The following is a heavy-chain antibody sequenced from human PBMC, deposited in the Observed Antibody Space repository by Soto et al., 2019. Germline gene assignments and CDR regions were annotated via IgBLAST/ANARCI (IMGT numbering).Heavy chain of an antibody. D-gene: IGHD2-21*02. CDR3: ARAGLAYCGGDCYSWFDP. V-gene: IGHV1-69*02. Sequence: QVQLVQSGAEVKKPGSSVKVSCKASGGTFSSYTISWVRQAPGQGLEWMGRIIPILGIANYAQKFQGRVTINADKATSTAYMELSSLRSEDTAVYYCARAGLAYCGGDCYSWFDPWGQGTLVTVSS. CDR1: GGTFSSYT. J-gene: IGHJ5*02. CDR2: IIPILGIA.